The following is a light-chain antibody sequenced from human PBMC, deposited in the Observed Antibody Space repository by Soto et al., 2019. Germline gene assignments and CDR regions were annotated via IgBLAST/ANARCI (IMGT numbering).Light chain of an antibody. CDR1: QSVSSF. J-gene: IGKJ5*01. CDR2: DAS. Sequence: EIVLTQSPATLSLSPGERATLSCRASQSVSSFLAWYQQKPGQAPRLLIYDASNRATGIPARFSGSGSGTDFTITISSLEPEYFAIYYCQQRSNWTLFCQGTRLEIK. CDR3: QQRSNWTL. V-gene: IGKV3-11*01.